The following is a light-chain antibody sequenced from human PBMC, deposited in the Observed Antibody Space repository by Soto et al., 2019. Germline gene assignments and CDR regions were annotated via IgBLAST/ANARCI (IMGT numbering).Light chain of an antibody. CDR3: SSYTSGSTYV. CDR2: EVS. V-gene: IGLV2-14*01. CDR1: SSDVGGYNY. J-gene: IGLJ1*01. Sequence: QSALTQPASVSGSPGQSITISCTGTSSDVGGYNYVSWYQQHPGKAPKLIIYEVSNQPSEISNRFSGSKSGNTASLTISGLQAEDEADYYCSSYTSGSTYVFGTGTKLTVL.